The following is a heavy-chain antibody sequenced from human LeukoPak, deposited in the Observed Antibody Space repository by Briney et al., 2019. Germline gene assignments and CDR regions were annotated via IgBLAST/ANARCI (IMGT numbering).Heavy chain of an antibody. Sequence: ASVKVSCKASGYTFTSYGTSWVRQAPGQGLEWMGWISAYNGNTNYAQKLQGRVTMTTDTTTSTAYMELRSLRSADTAVYYWAGHLVKYSGTYSYWGQGTLVTVSS. J-gene: IGHJ4*02. CDR1: GYTFTSYG. CDR3: AGHLVKYSGTYSY. CDR2: ISAYNGNT. D-gene: IGHD1-26*01. V-gene: IGHV1-18*01.